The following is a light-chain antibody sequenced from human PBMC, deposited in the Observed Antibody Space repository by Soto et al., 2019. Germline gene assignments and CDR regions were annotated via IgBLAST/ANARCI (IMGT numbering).Light chain of an antibody. V-gene: IGKV3-20*01. CDR3: QQFSLPYT. CDR2: GAS. J-gene: IGKJ2*01. Sequence: EIVLTQSPGTLSLSPGERATLSCRANQSVHNAYVAWYQQKPGRAPRLLIYGASSRATGIPDRISGSGSGTDFTLTISRLELEDFAVYYCQQFSLPYTFGQGTKLQIK. CDR1: QSVHNAY.